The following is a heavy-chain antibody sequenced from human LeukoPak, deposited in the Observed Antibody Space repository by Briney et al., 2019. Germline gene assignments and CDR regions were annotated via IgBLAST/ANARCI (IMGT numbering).Heavy chain of an antibody. CDR2: IRSKADSYAT. V-gene: IGHV3-73*01. CDR1: GFTFSGSD. Sequence: GGSLRLSCAASGFTFSGSDMHWVRQASGKGLEWVGRIRSKADSYATAYAASVKGRFTISRDDSKNTAYLQMNSLKTEDTAVYYCTRLGTVIVALDYWGQGTLVTVSP. D-gene: IGHD3-22*01. CDR3: TRLGTVIVALDY. J-gene: IGHJ4*02.